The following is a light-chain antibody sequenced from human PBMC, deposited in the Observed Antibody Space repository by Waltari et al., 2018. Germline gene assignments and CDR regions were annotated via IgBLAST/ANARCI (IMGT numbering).Light chain of an antibody. V-gene: IGKV3-20*01. J-gene: IGKJ1*01. CDR2: DAS. Sequence: EIVLTQSPGTLSVSPGARATLSCRASQSVSRTLAWYQQKPGQAPRLLIYDASSRATGTPDRCSGSGSGTDFSLTISRLEPEDFAVYYCQKYGSLPATFGQGTKVEIK. CDR3: QKYGSLPAT. CDR1: QSVSRT.